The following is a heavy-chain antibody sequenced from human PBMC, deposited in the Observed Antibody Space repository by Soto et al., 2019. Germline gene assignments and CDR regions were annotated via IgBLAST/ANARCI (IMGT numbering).Heavy chain of an antibody. V-gene: IGHV3-30*18. CDR2: ISYDGSNK. J-gene: IGHJ4*02. CDR3: AKGMWTWWYYDSSGSTY. D-gene: IGHD3-22*01. CDR1: GFTFSSYG. Sequence: GGSLRLSCAASGFTFSSYGMHWVRQAPGKGLEWVAVISYDGSNKYYADSVKGRFTISRDNSKNTLYLQMNSLRAEDTAVYYCAKGMWTWWYYDSSGSTYWGQGTLVTVSS.